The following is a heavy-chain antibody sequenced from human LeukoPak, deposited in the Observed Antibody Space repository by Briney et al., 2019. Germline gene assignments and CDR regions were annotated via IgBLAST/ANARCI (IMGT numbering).Heavy chain of an antibody. V-gene: IGHV4-39*07. D-gene: IGHD4-17*01. CDR3: ARVAAYDFDL. CDR2: IYYSGST. J-gene: IGHJ2*01. CDR1: GGSISSSSYY. Sequence: SETLSLTCTVSGGSISSSSYYWGWIRQPPGKGLEWIGSIYYSGSTYYNPSLKSRVTISVDTSKNQFSLKLSSVTAADTAVYYCARVAAYDFDLWGRGTLVTVSS.